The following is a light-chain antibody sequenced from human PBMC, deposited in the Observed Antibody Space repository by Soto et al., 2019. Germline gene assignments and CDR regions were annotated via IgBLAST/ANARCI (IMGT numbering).Light chain of an antibody. CDR2: GAS. J-gene: IGKJ4*01. Sequence: EIVMTQSPATLSVSPGERATLSCRASQSVSSNLAWYQQKPGQAPRLLIYGASTRATGIPARFSGSGSGTEFTLTISSLQSEDFALYFCQQYNNWPLTFGGRTKVDIK. CDR3: QQYNNWPLT. V-gene: IGKV3D-15*01. CDR1: QSVSSN.